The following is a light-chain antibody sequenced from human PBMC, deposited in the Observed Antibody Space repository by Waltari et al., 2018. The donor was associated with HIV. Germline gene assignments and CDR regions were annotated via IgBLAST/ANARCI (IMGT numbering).Light chain of an antibody. Sequence: EIMMTQSPATLSVPPGEGVTLSCRASQSVRSNLAWYQQKPGQAPRLLICGASTRANGVPARFSGSGSGTDFTLTISSLQSEDFAVYYCQQYNNWPPATFGQGTKVELK. J-gene: IGKJ2*01. V-gene: IGKV3-15*01. CDR1: QSVRSN. CDR3: QQYNNWPPAT. CDR2: GAS.